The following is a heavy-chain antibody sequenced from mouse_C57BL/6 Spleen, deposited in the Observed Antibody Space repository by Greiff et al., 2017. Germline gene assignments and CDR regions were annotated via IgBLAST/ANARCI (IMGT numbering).Heavy chain of an antibody. CDR3: ARRDDDGGYYFDY. CDR2: INPYNGGT. J-gene: IGHJ2*01. CDR1: GYTFTDYY. D-gene: IGHD2-4*01. V-gene: IGHV1-19*01. Sequence: EVQLQQSGPVLVKPGASVKMSCKASGYTFTDYYMNWVKQSHGKSLEWIGVINPYNGGTSYNQKFKGKATLTVDKSSSTAYMELNSLTSEDSAVYYCARRDDDGGYYFDYWGQGTTLTVSS.